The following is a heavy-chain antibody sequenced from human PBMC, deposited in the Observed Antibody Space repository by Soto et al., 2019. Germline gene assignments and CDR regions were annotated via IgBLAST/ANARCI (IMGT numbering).Heavy chain of an antibody. Sequence: QLSESGGDLLQPGGSLTLSCAASGFILSTYPMTWVRQAPGRGLEWVSSMNRAATSTSYPDSVKGRFTTSRDDSQNTLYLQINTLTPEDTAVYFCARGGADHYNYGMDVWGQGTTVIVSS. D-gene: IGHD3-10*01. V-gene: IGHV3-23*05. CDR1: GFILSTYP. CDR3: ARGGADHYNYGMDV. CDR2: MNRAATST. J-gene: IGHJ6*02.